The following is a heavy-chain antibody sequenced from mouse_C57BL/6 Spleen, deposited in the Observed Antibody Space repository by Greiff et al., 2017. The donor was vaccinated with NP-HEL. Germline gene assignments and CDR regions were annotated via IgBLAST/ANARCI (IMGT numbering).Heavy chain of an antibody. V-gene: IGHV10-1*01. D-gene: IGHD4-1*01. CDR3: VRGANWALDY. CDR1: GFSFNTYA. J-gene: IGHJ2*01. CDR2: IRSKSNNYAT. Sequence: DVHLVESGGGLVQPKGSLKLSCAASGFSFNTYAMNWVRQAPGKGLEWVARIRSKSNNYATYYADSVKDRFTISRDDSESMLYLQMNNLKTEDTAMYYCVRGANWALDYWGQGTTLTVSS.